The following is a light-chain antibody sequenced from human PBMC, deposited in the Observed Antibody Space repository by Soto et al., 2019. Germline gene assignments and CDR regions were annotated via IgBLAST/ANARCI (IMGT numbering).Light chain of an antibody. CDR2: SNN. CDR1: SSNIGSNT. J-gene: IGLJ1*01. Sequence: QSALTQPPSASGTPGQRVTISCSGSSSNIGSNTVNWYQQLPGTAPKLLIYSNNQRPSGVPDRFSGSKSGTSASLAISGLQSEDGADYYCAAWDDSLNGFYVFGTGTKV. CDR3: AAWDDSLNGFYV. V-gene: IGLV1-44*01.